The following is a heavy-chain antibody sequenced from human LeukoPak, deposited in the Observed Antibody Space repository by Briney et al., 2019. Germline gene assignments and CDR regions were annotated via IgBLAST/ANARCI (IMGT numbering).Heavy chain of an antibody. CDR1: GFTFSSYA. J-gene: IGHJ4*02. D-gene: IGHD3-9*01. CDR3: ATDYDVLTGYYSDVGY. CDR2: ISNDGSNK. V-gene: IGHV3-30-3*01. Sequence: GGSLRLSCAASGFTFSSYAMHWVRQAPGKGLEWVAVISNDGSNKYYADSVKGRFTISRDNSKNTLYLQMNSLRAEDTAVYYCATDYDVLTGYYSDVGYWGQGTLVTVSS.